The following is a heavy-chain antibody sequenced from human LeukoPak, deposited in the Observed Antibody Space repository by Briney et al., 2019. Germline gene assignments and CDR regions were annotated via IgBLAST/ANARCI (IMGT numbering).Heavy chain of an antibody. CDR1: GFTFSSYS. J-gene: IGHJ4*02. CDR2: ISSSSSYI. CDR3: ARGPRDTWIQLWLLVDRYY. V-gene: IGHV3-21*01. Sequence: KPGGSLRLSCAASGFTFSSYSMNWVRQAPGKGLEWVSSISSSSSYIYYADSVKGRFTISRDNAKNSLYLQMNSLRAEDTAVYYCARGPRDTWIQLWLLVDRYYWGQGTLVTVSS. D-gene: IGHD5-18*01.